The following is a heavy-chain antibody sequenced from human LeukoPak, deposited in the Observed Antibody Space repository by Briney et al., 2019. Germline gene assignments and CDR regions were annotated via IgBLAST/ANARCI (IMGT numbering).Heavy chain of an antibody. CDR2: IYHSGST. Sequence: SETLFLTCTVSGGSISSGGYYWSWIRQPPGKGLEWIGYIYHSGSTYYNPSLKSRVTISVDRSKNQFSLKLSSVTAADTAVYYCARDLAARPGAYWGQGTLVTVSS. D-gene: IGHD6-6*01. CDR3: ARDLAARPGAY. CDR1: GGSISSGGYY. V-gene: IGHV4-30-2*01. J-gene: IGHJ4*02.